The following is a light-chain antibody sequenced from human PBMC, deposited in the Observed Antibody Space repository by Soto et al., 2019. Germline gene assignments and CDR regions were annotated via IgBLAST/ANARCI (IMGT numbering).Light chain of an antibody. CDR3: SAWDDSLFGVV. CDR2: TTN. V-gene: IGLV1-44*01. J-gene: IGLJ2*01. Sequence: QSVLTQPPSASGTPGQSVIISCSGSTSNIGSNGVAWYQQIPRTAPKPLIYTTNQRPSGVPDRFSGSKSGTSASLAIIGLQSDDEADYYCSAWDDSLFGVVFGGGTKLTVL. CDR1: TSNIGSNG.